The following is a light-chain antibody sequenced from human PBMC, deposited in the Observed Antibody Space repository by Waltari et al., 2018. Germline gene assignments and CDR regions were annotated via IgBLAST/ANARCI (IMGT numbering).Light chain of an antibody. Sequence: EVVLTQSPGTLSLSPGEGATLSCRASQSVSTNYLAWYQQKPVQAPRLLIYAASRRATGIPDRFSGSGSGTDFTLTISRLEPEDFAVYYCQQYGSSPPYTFGQGTKLEIK. J-gene: IGKJ2*01. CDR2: AAS. CDR3: QQYGSSPPYT. CDR1: QSVSTNY. V-gene: IGKV3-20*01.